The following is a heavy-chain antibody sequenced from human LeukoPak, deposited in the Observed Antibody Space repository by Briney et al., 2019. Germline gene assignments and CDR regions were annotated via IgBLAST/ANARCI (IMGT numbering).Heavy chain of an antibody. D-gene: IGHD3-3*01. CDR1: GYSISSGYY. CDR2: IYHSGST. V-gene: IGHV4-38-2*02. CDR3: ARSLGDYDFWSGYYLRPIFDY. J-gene: IGHJ4*02. Sequence: PSETLSLTCTVSGYSISSGYYWGWIRQPPGKGLEWIGSIYHSGSTYYNPSLKSRVTISVDTSKNQFSLKLSSVTAADTAVYYCARSLGDYDFWSGYYLRPIFDYWGQGTLVTVSS.